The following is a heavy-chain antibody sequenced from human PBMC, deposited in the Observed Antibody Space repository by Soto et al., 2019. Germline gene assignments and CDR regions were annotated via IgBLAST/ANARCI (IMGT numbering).Heavy chain of an antibody. Sequence: QVQLQESGPGLVKPSQTLSLTCTVSGGSISSGDYYWSWSRQPPGKGLEWIGYIYYSGSTYYNPSLKSRLTISVDTSKNQFSLKLSSVTAPDTAVYYCASSRYGYTFYDYWGQGTLVTVSS. CDR3: ASSRYGYTFYDY. D-gene: IGHD5-18*01. J-gene: IGHJ4*02. CDR1: GGSISSGDYY. V-gene: IGHV4-30-4*01. CDR2: IYYSGST.